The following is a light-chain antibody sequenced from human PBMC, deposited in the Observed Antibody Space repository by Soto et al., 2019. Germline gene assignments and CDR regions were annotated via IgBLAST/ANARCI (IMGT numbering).Light chain of an antibody. CDR3: SSYRVSSNV. V-gene: IGLV2-14*01. J-gene: IGLJ1*01. Sequence: QSVLTQPASVSGSPGQSITISCTGSSSNVGAYNFASWYQHHPAKAPKLILYEVTTHPSRVSSRVSGSKSGNTASLTVSELQADDDANYYCSSYRVSSNVFGTGTKVTVL. CDR1: SSNVGAYNF. CDR2: EVT.